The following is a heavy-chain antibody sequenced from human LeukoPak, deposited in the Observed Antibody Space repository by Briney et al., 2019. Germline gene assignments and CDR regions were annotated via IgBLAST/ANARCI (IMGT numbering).Heavy chain of an antibody. Sequence: GESLKISCKGSGYSFTGYWIGWVRQMPGKGLEWMGIIYPGESDTRYSPSFQGQVTISADKSISTAYLQWSSLKASDTAMYYCGRLVDAVVVATARHFDYWGQGSLVTVSS. CDR2: IYPGESDT. V-gene: IGHV5-51*01. D-gene: IGHD2-2*01. J-gene: IGHJ4*02. CDR1: GYSFTGYW. CDR3: GRLVDAVVVATARHFDY.